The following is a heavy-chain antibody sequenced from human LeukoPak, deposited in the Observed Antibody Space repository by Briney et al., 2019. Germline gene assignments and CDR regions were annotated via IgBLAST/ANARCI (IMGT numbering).Heavy chain of an antibody. D-gene: IGHD3-10*01. J-gene: IGHJ6*03. V-gene: IGHV4-4*02. Sequence: SETLSLTCAVSSGSIFSSNWWSWVRRPPGKGLEWIGQIFHSGSTTYSPSLKSRVTISVDKSKNQFSLRLTSVTAADTAVYYCSRDYGSGNYDSNTYMDVWGKGTTVTVSS. CDR3: SRDYGSGNYDSNTYMDV. CDR2: IFHSGST. CDR1: SGSIFSSNW.